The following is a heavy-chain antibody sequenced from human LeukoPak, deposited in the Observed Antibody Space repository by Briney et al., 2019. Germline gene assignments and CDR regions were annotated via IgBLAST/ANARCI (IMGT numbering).Heavy chain of an antibody. J-gene: IGHJ5*02. CDR1: GFTLSNYA. Sequence: PGGSLRLSCAASGFTLSNYAMSWLRQAPGKGVEWVSGIRGSGGATYCAASVKRGFTISRDHSRNSLFLQTNSLRAEDTSLYDCAKHGVDPYNWFDPWGQGTLVTVSS. CDR2: IRGSGGAT. D-gene: IGHD3-10*01. V-gene: IGHV3-23*01. CDR3: AKHGVDPYNWFDP.